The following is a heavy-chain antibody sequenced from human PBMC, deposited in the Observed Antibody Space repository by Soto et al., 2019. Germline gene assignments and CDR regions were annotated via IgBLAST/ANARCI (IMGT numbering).Heavy chain of an antibody. D-gene: IGHD2-15*01. Sequence: QLQLQESGPGLVKPSETLSLTCTVSSGSISSSSYYWDWIRQPPGKGLEWIGSIYYSGSTNYNPSLKSRVTISVDTSKNQSSLKVSSLPAAATAVYYCARRRQLVAALDYWGQGTLVTVSS. J-gene: IGHJ4*02. CDR2: IYYSGST. V-gene: IGHV4-39*01. CDR1: SGSISSSSYY. CDR3: ARRRQLVAALDY.